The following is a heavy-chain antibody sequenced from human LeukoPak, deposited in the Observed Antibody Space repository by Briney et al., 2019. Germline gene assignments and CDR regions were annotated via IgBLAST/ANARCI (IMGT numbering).Heavy chain of an antibody. J-gene: IGHJ4*02. V-gene: IGHV4-59*01. D-gene: IGHD1-26*01. CDR3: ARVPYSGSYYFDY. CDR2: IYYSGST. Sequence: SETLSLTCTVSGGSLSSYYWSWIRQPPGKGLEWIGYIYYSGSTNYNPSLKSRVTISVDTSKNQFSLKLSSVTAADTAVYYCARVPYSGSYYFDYWGQGTLVTVSS. CDR1: GGSLSSYY.